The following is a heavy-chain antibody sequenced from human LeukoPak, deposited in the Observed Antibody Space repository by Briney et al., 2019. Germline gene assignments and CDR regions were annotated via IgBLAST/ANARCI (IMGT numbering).Heavy chain of an antibody. CDR2: IKQDGSEK. Sequence: PGGSLRLSCAASGFTFSSYWMSWVRQAPGQGLEWVANIKQDGSEKYYVDSVKGRFTISRDNAKNTLYLQMNSLRAEDTAVYYCAKASHTISVTDAFDIWGQGTMVTVSS. V-gene: IGHV3-7*03. CDR3: AKASHTISVTDAFDI. CDR1: GFTFSSYW. D-gene: IGHD2-2*01. J-gene: IGHJ3*02.